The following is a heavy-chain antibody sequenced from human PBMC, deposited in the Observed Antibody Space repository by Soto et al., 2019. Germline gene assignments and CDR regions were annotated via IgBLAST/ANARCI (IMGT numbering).Heavy chain of an antibody. Sequence: EVQLLESGGDLVQPGGSLRLSCAASGFTFSSYAMNWVRRAPGKGLEWVSGLSGSGTYTHYADSVKGRFTISRDDSKNTVYLQMNSLTVEDTAEYYCAQAACGSNGFYSMDVWGKGTTVTVS. V-gene: IGHV3-23*01. CDR2: LSGSGTYT. CDR3: AQAACGSNGFYSMDV. J-gene: IGHJ6*03. D-gene: IGHD2-8*01. CDR1: GFTFSSYA.